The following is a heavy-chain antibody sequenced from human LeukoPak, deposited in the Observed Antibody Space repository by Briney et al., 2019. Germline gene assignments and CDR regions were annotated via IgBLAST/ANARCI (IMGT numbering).Heavy chain of an antibody. D-gene: IGHD2-15*01. J-gene: IGHJ2*01. V-gene: IGHV4-59*08. CDR3: ARTYSKYFDL. CDR2: IYYSGGT. CDR1: GGSLSSYY. Sequence: SETLSLTCTVSGGSLSSYYWSWIRQLPGEGLEWVGYIYYSGGTHYNPSLTSGVTISVDTPQNTFSLKLSSLIAADTAVCYCARTYSKYFDLSSRGTLVTVSS.